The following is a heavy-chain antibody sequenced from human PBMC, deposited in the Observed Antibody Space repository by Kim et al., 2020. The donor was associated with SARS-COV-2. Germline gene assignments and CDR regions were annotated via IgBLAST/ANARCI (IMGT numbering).Heavy chain of an antibody. V-gene: IGHV4-34*01. J-gene: IGHJ6*02. D-gene: IGHD1-1*01. CDR3: ARGLVQLEEFRRGYYYYYYGMDV. CDR1: GGSFSGYY. CDR2: INHSGST. Sequence: SETLSLTCAVYGGSFSGYYWSWIRQPPGKGLEWIGEINHSGSTNYNPSLKSRVTISVDTSKNQFSLKLSSVTAADTAVYYCARGLVQLEEFRRGYYYYYYGMDVWGQGTTVTVSS.